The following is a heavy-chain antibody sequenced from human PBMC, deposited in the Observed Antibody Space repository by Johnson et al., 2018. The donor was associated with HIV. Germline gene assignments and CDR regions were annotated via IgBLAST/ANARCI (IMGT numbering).Heavy chain of an antibody. Sequence: VQLVESGGGLVQPGGSLRLSCAASGFTVSSNNMSWVRQAPGKGLEWVSVIYSGGNTYYADSVKGRLTISRDNSKNTLYLQMNSLRAEDTAVCYCARVGLGSFGDWDDAFDIWGQGTMVTVSS. CDR2: IYSGGNT. V-gene: IGHV3-53*01. D-gene: IGHD3-10*01. J-gene: IGHJ3*02. CDR1: GFTVSSNN. CDR3: ARVGLGSFGDWDDAFDI.